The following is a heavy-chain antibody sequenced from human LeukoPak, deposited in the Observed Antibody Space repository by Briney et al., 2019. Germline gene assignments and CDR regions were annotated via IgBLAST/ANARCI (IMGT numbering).Heavy chain of an antibody. V-gene: IGHV1-2*02. CDR1: GYTFTGYY. J-gene: IGHJ3*02. CDR2: INPNSGGT. CDR3: ARSHPGLDAFDI. Sequence: ASVKVSCKASGYTFTGYYMHWVRLAPGQGLEWMGWINPNSGGTNYAQKFQGRVTMTRDTSISTAYMELSRLRSDDTAVYYCARSHPGLDAFDIWGQGTMVTVSS.